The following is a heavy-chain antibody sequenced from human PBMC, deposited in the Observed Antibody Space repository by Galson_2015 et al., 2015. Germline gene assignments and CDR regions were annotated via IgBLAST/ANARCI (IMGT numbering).Heavy chain of an antibody. CDR1: GFTFSSYG. Sequence: SLRLSCAASGFTFSSYGMHWVRQAPGKGLEWVAVISYDGSNKYYADSVKGRFTISRDNSKNTLYLQMNSLRAEDTAVYYRAKDRRWQLGRTDAFDIWGQGTMVTVSS. V-gene: IGHV3-30*18. CDR2: ISYDGSNK. D-gene: IGHD2-15*01. CDR3: AKDRRWQLGRTDAFDI. J-gene: IGHJ3*02.